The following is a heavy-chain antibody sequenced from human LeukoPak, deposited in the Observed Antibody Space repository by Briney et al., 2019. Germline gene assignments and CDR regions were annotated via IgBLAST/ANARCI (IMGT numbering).Heavy chain of an antibody. J-gene: IGHJ4*02. Sequence: GGSLRLSCAASGFTFNDYGMSWVRQAPGKGLGWVSGFNGNGGSTVYADSVKGRFTISRDNAKNSLYLQMNSLRAEDTALYYCARDKVVRGVHDYWGQGTLVTVSS. CDR1: GFTFNDYG. D-gene: IGHD3-10*01. CDR2: FNGNGGST. V-gene: IGHV3-20*04. CDR3: ARDKVVRGVHDY.